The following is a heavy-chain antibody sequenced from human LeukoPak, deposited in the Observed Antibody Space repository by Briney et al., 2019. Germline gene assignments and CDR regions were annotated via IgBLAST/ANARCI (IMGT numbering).Heavy chain of an antibody. CDR1: GGSISSGGYY. CDR3: ARSRSPYSSREPFDP. Sequence: SETLSLTCTVSGGSISSGGYYWSWIRQHPGKGLEWIGYIYYSGSTYYNPSLKSRVTISVDTSKNQFSLKLSSVTAADTAVYYCARSRSPYSSREPFDPWGQGTLVTVSS. J-gene: IGHJ5*02. D-gene: IGHD6-13*01. CDR2: IYYSGST. V-gene: IGHV4-31*03.